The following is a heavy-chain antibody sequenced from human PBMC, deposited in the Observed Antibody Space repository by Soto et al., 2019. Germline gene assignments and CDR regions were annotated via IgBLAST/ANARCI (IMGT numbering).Heavy chain of an antibody. CDR2: IKSKTDGGTT. D-gene: IGHD3-22*01. CDR3: TTPRYYDSSGSDY. V-gene: IGHV3-15*01. J-gene: IGHJ4*02. CDR1: GFTFSNAW. Sequence: LRLSCAASGFTFSNAWMSWVRQAPGKGLEGVGRIKSKTDGGTTDYATPVKGRFTISRDDSKNTLYLQMNSLKTEDTAVYYCTTPRYYDSSGSDYWGQGTLVTVSS.